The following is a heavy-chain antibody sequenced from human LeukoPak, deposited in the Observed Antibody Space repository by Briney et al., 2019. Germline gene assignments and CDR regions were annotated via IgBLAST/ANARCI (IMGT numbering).Heavy chain of an antibody. D-gene: IGHD6-13*01. CDR1: GFSFSRYR. V-gene: IGHV3-33*07. J-gene: IGHJ3*02. CDR2: IWYDGSNK. CDR3: AREEGSSSPYAFDI. Sequence: GGSLRLSCAASGFSFSRYRMNWVRQAPGKGLEWVAVIWYDGSNKYYADSVKGRFTISRDNSKNTLYLQMNSLRAEDTAVYYCAREEGSSSPYAFDIWGQGTMVTVSS.